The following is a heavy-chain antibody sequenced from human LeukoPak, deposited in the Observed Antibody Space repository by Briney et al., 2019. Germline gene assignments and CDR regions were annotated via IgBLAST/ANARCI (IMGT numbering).Heavy chain of an antibody. D-gene: IGHD4-11*01. CDR2: IIPIFGTA. J-gene: IGHJ5*02. CDR1: GGTFSSYA. CDR3: AREVRVSVTTYWFDP. Sequence: SVKVSCKASGGTFSSYAISWVRQAPGQGLEWMGGIIPIFGTANYAQKFQGRVTITADESTSAAYMELSSLRSEDTAVYYCAREVRVSVTTYWFDPWGQGTLVTVSS. V-gene: IGHV1-69*01.